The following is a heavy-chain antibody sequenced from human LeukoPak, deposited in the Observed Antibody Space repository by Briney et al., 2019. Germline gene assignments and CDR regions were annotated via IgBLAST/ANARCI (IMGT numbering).Heavy chain of an antibody. Sequence: SETLSLTCTVSGGSISSYYWSWIRQPPGKGLEWIGYIYYSGSTNYNPSLKSRVTISVDTSKNQFSLKLSSVTAADTAVYYCARGNEKLGIHYYYYMDVWGKGTTVTVSS. D-gene: IGHD7-27*01. J-gene: IGHJ6*03. CDR3: ARGNEKLGIHYYYYMDV. CDR2: IYYSGST. CDR1: GGSISSYY. V-gene: IGHV4-59*01.